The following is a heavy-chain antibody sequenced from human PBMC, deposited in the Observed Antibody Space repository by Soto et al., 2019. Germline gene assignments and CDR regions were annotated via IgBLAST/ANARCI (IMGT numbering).Heavy chain of an antibody. D-gene: IGHD3-10*01. CDR2: ISAYNGNT. V-gene: IGHV1-18*01. J-gene: IGHJ6*02. CDR3: ARDNGFGESDV. CDR1: GYSFTSYG. Sequence: QVQLVQSGAEVKKPGSSVKVSCKASGYSFTSYGISWVRQAPGQGLEWMGWISAYNGNTNYAQKLQGRVTITTDTSTSTGYMELSSLRSDDTAVYYCARDNGFGESDVWCQGTTVTVSS.